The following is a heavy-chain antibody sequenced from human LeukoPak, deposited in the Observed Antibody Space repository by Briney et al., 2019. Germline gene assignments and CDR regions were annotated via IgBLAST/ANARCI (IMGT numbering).Heavy chain of an antibody. V-gene: IGHV4-59*01. CDR2: IYYGGSN. Sequence: SETLSLTCTVSGDSIKSYYWSWIRPPPEKGREWIGYIYYGGSNNYHPPLKGRATMSVDMSKNQFSLKLSSVTAAETAVYYCARGRGVKGKDYFDYWGQGTLVTVSS. CDR3: ARGRGVKGKDYFDY. CDR1: GDSIKSYY. D-gene: IGHD3-10*01. J-gene: IGHJ4*02.